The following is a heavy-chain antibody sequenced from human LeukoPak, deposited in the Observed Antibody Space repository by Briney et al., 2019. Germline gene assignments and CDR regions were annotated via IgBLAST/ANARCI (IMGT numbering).Heavy chain of an antibody. J-gene: IGHJ1*01. Sequence: GGSLRLSCAASGFTFDDYAMHWVRQAPGKGLEWVSGISWNSGSIGYADSVKGRFTISRDNAKNSLYLQMNSLRAEDTALYYCATDGIGGATRLGYFQHWGQGTLVTVSS. CDR3: ATDGIGGATRLGYFQH. V-gene: IGHV3-9*01. CDR2: ISWNSGSI. D-gene: IGHD1-26*01. CDR1: GFTFDDYA.